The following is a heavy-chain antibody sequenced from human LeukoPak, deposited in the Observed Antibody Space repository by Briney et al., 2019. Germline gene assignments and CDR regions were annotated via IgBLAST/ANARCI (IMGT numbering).Heavy chain of an antibody. V-gene: IGHV1-2*04. D-gene: IGHD6-13*01. CDR2: MNTNTGDT. CDR3: ARGSGTSWYDY. J-gene: IGHJ4*02. Sequence: ASVTVSCKASGYTFTANYMHWVRQAPGQGLEWMGWMNTNTGDTYNVQKFQGCVTMTRDTSITTAYMELSRLTLDDTAVYYCARGSGTSWYDYWGQGTLVTVSS. CDR1: GYTFTANY.